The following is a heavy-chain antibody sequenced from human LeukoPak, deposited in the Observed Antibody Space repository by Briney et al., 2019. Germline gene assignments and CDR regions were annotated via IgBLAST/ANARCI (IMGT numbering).Heavy chain of an antibody. CDR1: GGSISSSSYY. CDR3: ARHPTTLSGLYYFDY. J-gene: IGHJ4*02. V-gene: IGHV4-39*01. CDR2: IYYSGST. Sequence: SETLSLTCTVSGGSISSSSYYWGWIRQPPGKGLEWIGSIYYSGSTYYNPSLKSRVTISVDTSKNQFSLKLSSVTAADTAVYYCARHPTTLSGLYYFDYWGQGTLVTVSS. D-gene: IGHD5-12*01.